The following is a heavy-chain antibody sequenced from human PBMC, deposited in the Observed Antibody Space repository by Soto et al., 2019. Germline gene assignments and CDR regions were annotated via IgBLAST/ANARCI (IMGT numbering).Heavy chain of an antibody. CDR2: ISAYNGNT. CDR1: GYTFTIYG. V-gene: IGHV1-18*04. Sequence: QVQLVQSGAEVKKPGASVKVSCKASGYTFTIYGISWVRQAPGQGLEWMGWISAYNGNTNYAQKLQGRVTMTTDTSTSTAYMELRSLRSDDTAVYYCARDSSIYSGYDSRPLCCYYGMDVWGQGTTVTVSS. D-gene: IGHD5-12*01. J-gene: IGHJ6*02. CDR3: ARDSSIYSGYDSRPLCCYYGMDV.